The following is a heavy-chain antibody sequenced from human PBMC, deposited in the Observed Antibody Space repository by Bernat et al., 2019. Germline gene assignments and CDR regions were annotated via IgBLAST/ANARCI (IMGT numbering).Heavy chain of an antibody. V-gene: IGHV3-7*03. CDR2: VRQGGSET. CDR1: GFTFSSYQ. CDR3: ARDYPWDCSSTSCPGPLDY. Sequence: EVQLVESGGGLGQPGGSLRLSCAASGFTFSSYQMSWVRRSPGKGLEWVATVRQGGSETSYVDSVRGRFIISRDNARNSVYLQMHNLRVEDTAVYYCARDYPWDCSSTSCPGPLDYWGQGTLVTVTS. J-gene: IGHJ4*02. D-gene: IGHD2-2*01.